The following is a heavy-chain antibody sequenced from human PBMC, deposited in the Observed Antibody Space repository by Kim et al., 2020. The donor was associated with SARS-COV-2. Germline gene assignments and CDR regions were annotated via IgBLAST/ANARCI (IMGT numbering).Heavy chain of an antibody. CDR2: FYPEDGET. D-gene: IGHD5-18*01. J-gene: IGHJ4*02. Sequence: ASVKVSCKVSGYTLTELSMHWVRQAPGKGLEWMGGFYPEDGETIYAQKFQGRVTMTEDTSTDTAYMELSSLRSEDTAVYYCATMNLEGYHKSAYYFDYWGQGTLVTVSS. CDR3: ATMNLEGYHKSAYYFDY. V-gene: IGHV1-24*01. CDR1: GYTLTELS.